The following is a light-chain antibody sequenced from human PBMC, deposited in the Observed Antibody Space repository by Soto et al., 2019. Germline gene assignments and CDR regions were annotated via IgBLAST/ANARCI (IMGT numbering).Light chain of an antibody. CDR3: LQHNSYPYT. CDR2: AAS. J-gene: IGKJ2*01. CDR1: QGIRSD. V-gene: IGKV1-17*01. Sequence: DIQMTQSPSSLSASVGDRVTITCRASQGIRSDIAWYQQKPGKAPKRLIYAASILQSWVPSRFSGSGSGTEFTLTISSLQPEDFATYFCLQHNSYPYTFGQGTKLEMK.